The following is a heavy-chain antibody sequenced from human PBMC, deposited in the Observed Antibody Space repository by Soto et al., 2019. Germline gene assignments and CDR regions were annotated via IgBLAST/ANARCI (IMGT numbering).Heavy chain of an antibody. Sequence: SETLSLTCTFPGDSISSSKYYWGWIRQPPGKGLEWIGSIYYSGSPYYNSSLKSRVTISVDTSKNHFSLKLTSMTAADTAVYYCATQEVGGSYVYTFDPWGQGTLVTVSS. CDR2: IYYSGSP. D-gene: IGHD1-26*01. CDR1: GDSISSSKYY. V-gene: IGHV4-39*02. CDR3: ATQEVGGSYVYTFDP. J-gene: IGHJ5*02.